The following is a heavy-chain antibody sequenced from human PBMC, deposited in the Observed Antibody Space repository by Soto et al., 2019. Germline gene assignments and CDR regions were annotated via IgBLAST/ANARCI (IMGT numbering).Heavy chain of an antibody. CDR3: ARGAYHAYYTDV. D-gene: IGHD1-26*01. Sequence: EVQLVESGGGLVQPGGSLRLSCAASGFTFSNYWMHWVRQGPGKGLVWVSRIKFDGSTTTYADSVKGRFPISRDNAENMWYRQMSSLGAEDTAVYYCARGAYHAYYTDVWGKGTTVSVPS. J-gene: IGHJ6*03. CDR1: GFTFSNYW. V-gene: IGHV3-74*02. CDR2: IKFDGSTT.